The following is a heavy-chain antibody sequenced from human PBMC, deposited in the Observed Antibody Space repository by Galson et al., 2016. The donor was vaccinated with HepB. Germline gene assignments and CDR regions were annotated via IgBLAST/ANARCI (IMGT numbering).Heavy chain of an antibody. V-gene: IGHV4-59*01. CDR3: ARSRKVGAPRYYLDH. J-gene: IGHJ4*02. Sequence: ETLSLTCNVSIGFSDNDFWNWVRQPPGKELEWIGYIYSRRSDNYHPSLNSRITISIDKSKKDVSLKLNSLTAADTAVYYCARSRKVGAPRYYLDHWGRGTLVTVSS. D-gene: IGHD1-26*01. CDR1: IGFSDNDF. CDR2: IYSRRSD.